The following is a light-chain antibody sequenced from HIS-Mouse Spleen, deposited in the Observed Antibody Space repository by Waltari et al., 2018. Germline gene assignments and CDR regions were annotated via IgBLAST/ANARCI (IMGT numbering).Light chain of an antibody. CDR2: EVS. V-gene: IGLV2-14*01. CDR1: SSDVGGYNY. Sequence: QSALTQPASVSGSPGPSITISCTGTSSDVGGYNYVSLYQQHPGKAPKLMIYEVSNRPSGVSNRFSGSKSGNTASLTISGLQAEDEADYYCSSYTSSSPYVVFGGGTKLTVL. CDR3: SSYTSSSPYVV. J-gene: IGLJ2*01.